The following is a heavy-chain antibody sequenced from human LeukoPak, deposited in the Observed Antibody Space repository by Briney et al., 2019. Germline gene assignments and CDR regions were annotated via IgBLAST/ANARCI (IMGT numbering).Heavy chain of an antibody. J-gene: IGHJ5*02. CDR2: ISYDGSNK. V-gene: IGHV3-30*03. Sequence: PGRSLRLSCAASGFTFSSYGMHWVRQAPGKGLEWVAVISYDGSNKYYADSVKGRFTISRDNSKNTLYLQMNSLRAEDTAVYYCVRDWVGIAVTNWFDPWGQGTLVTVSS. CDR1: GFTFSSYG. CDR3: VRDWVGIAVTNWFDP. D-gene: IGHD6-19*01.